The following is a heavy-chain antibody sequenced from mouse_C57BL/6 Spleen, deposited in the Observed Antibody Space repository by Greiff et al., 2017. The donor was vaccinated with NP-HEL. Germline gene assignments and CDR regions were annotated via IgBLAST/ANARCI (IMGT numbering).Heavy chain of an antibody. V-gene: IGHV1-26*01. Sequence: VQLQQSGPELVKPVASVKISCKASGYTFTDYYMNWVKQSHGKSLEWIGDINPNNGGTSYNQKFKGKATLTVDNASSTAYMELSSLTSEDSANYYSTRGTYDYDVGYWGQGTTLTVSS. CDR1: GYTFTDYY. CDR2: INPNNGGT. J-gene: IGHJ2*01. CDR3: TRGTYDYDVGY. D-gene: IGHD2-4*01.